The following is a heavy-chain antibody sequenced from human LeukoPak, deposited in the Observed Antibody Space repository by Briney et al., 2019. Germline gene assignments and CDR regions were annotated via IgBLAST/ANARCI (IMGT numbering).Heavy chain of an antibody. CDR3: ARDWQYYDNIWGSYRHFHC. V-gene: IGHV1-2*02. D-gene: IGHD3-16*02. Sequence: ASVKVSCKASGFPFTGYHMHWVRQAPGLGLEWMGWINPNSGGTNYAQKFQGRVTMTRDTSSSTAYMELSSLRSDDTAVYYCARDWQYYDNIWGSYRHFHCWGQGTLVTVSS. J-gene: IGHJ4*02. CDR2: INPNSGGT. CDR1: GFPFTGYH.